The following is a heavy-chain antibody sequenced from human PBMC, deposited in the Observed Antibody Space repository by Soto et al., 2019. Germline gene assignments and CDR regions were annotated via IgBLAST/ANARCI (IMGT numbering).Heavy chain of an antibody. Sequence: EVQLVESGENLVQAGGSVRLSCAASGFTFTSYSMSWVRQAPGKGLEWVSYISNSGTIIHDADSVRGRFTISRDNAKNSLSLQMNSLRDEDTAVYYCVRVYASNSFDMWGQGTVVTVSS. CDR2: ISNSGTII. V-gene: IGHV3-48*02. CDR3: VRVYASNSFDM. D-gene: IGHD2-2*01. J-gene: IGHJ3*02. CDR1: GFTFTSYS.